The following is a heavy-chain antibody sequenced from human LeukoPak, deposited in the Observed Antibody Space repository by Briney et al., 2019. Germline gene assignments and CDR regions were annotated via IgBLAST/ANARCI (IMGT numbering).Heavy chain of an antibody. CDR1: GGSISSYY. Sequence: PSETLSLTCTVSGGSISSYYWSWIRQPPGKGLEWIGYIYYSGSTNYNPSLKSRVTISVDTSKNQFSLKLSSVTAADTAVYYCAAMVRFKGFGELSDAFDIWGQGTMVTVSS. D-gene: IGHD3-10*01. V-gene: IGHV4-59*08. CDR3: AAMVRFKGFGELSDAFDI. CDR2: IYYSGST. J-gene: IGHJ3*02.